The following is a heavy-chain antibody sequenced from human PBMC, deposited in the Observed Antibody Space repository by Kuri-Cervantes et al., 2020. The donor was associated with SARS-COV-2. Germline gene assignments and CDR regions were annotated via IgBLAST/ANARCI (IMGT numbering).Heavy chain of an antibody. CDR3: ARDMVGRHYSYYYMDV. V-gene: IGHV4-59*01. CDR1: GFTFSSYS. CDR2: IYYSGTT. Sequence: GSLRPSCAASGFTFSSYSMNWVRQPPGKGLEWIGYIYYSGTTNYNPSLKSRVTISVDTSKNQFSLKLSAVTAADTAVYYCARDMVGRHYSYYYMDVWGKGTTVTVSS. D-gene: IGHD2-15*01. J-gene: IGHJ6*03.